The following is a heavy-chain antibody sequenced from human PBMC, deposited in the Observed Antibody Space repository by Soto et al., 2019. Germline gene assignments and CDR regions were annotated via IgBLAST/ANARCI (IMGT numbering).Heavy chain of an antibody. CDR2: IYYSGST. CDR3: ARPREGGNAFDI. Sequence: QLQLQESGPGLVKPSKTLSLTCTVAGGSISSSSYYWGWIRQPPGKGLEWIGSIYYSGSTYYNPSLKSRVTISVDTSKNQFSLKLSSVTAADTAVYDCARPREGGNAFDIRGQGTMVTVSS. D-gene: IGHD3-16*01. V-gene: IGHV4-39*01. CDR1: GGSISSSSYY. J-gene: IGHJ3*02.